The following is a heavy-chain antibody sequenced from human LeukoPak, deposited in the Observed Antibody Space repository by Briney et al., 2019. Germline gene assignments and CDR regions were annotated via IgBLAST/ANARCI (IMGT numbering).Heavy chain of an antibody. CDR3: ARDYGEVVVPAGSAFDI. CDR1: GYTFTSYY. D-gene: IGHD2-2*01. V-gene: IGHV1-46*03. Sequence: ASVKVSCKASGYTFTSYYMHWVRQAPGQGLEWIGIINPSGGSTSYAQKFQGRVTMTRDTSTSTVYMELSSLRSEDTAVYYCARDYGEVVVPAGSAFDIWGQGTMVTVSS. CDR2: INPSGGST. J-gene: IGHJ3*02.